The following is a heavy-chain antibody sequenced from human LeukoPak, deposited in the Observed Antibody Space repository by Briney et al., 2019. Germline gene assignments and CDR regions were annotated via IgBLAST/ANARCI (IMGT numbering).Heavy chain of an antibody. V-gene: IGHV3-30*03. CDR3: ARSFGSRITMVRGARGAFDI. J-gene: IGHJ3*02. CDR1: GFTFSSYG. D-gene: IGHD3-10*01. CDR2: ISYDGSNK. Sequence: PGRSLRLSCAASGFTFSSYGMHWVRQAPGKGLEWVAVISYDGSNKYYADSVKGRFTISRDNSKNTLYLQMNSLRAEDTAVYYCARSFGSRITMVRGARGAFDIWGQGTMVTVS.